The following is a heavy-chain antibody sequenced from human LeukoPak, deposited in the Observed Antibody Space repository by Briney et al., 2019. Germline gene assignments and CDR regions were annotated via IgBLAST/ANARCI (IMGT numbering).Heavy chain of an antibody. J-gene: IGHJ5*01. CDR3: ARGVWGWLVHWFDS. CDR2: IYYSGST. V-gene: IGHV4-39*07. D-gene: IGHD6-6*01. Sequence: SETLSLTCTVSGGSISSSSSYWGWIRQPPGKGLEWIGSIYYSGSTYYNPSLKSRVTISVDTSKNQFSLKLNSMTAADTAVYYCARGVWGWLVHWFDSWGQGTLVTVSS. CDR1: GGSISSSSSY.